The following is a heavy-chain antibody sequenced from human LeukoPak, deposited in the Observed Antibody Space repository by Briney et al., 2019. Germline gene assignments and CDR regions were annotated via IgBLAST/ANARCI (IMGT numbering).Heavy chain of an antibody. J-gene: IGHJ3*02. CDR2: ISDSSGRT. D-gene: IGHD5-12*01. CDR1: GFTLSGYA. Sequence: GGSLRLSCAASGFTLSGYAMSWVRQAPGKGLDWVSVISDSSGRTYYADSVKGRFTISRDNSKNTLYLQMNSLRAEDTAVYYCAKDKVATAFGAFDIWGQGTMVTVSS. CDR3: AKDKVATAFGAFDI. V-gene: IGHV3-23*01.